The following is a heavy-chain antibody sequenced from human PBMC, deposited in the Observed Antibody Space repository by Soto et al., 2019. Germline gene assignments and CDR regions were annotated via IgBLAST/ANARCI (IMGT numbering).Heavy chain of an antibody. Sequence: NPSETLSLTCTVSGGSISSYYWSWIRQPPGKGLEWIVYIYYSGSTNSNPSLKSRVTISVDTSKNQLSLKLSSVTAADTAVYYCASTYNWNDVGGFDYWGQGTLVTVSS. CDR1: GGSISSYY. J-gene: IGHJ4*02. CDR3: ASTYNWNDVGGFDY. V-gene: IGHV4-59*01. D-gene: IGHD1-20*01. CDR2: IYYSGST.